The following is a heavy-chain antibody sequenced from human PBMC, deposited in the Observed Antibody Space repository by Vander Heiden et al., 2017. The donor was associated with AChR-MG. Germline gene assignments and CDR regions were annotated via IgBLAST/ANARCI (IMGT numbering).Heavy chain of an antibody. CDR1: GGSFSGYY. V-gene: IGHV4-34*01. CDR3: ARPRITMVRGVLPLARGGMDD. CDR2: INHSGST. D-gene: IGHD3-10*01. Sequence: QVQLQQWGAGLLKPSETLSLTCAVYGGSFSGYYWSWIRQPPGKGLEWIGEINHSGSTNYNPSLKSRVTISVDTSKNQFSLKLSSVTAADTAVYYCARPRITMVRGVLPLARGGMDDWGQGTTVTVSS. J-gene: IGHJ6*02.